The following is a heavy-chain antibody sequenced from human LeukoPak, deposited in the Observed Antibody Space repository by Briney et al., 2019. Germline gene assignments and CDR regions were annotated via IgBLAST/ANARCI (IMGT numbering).Heavy chain of an antibody. Sequence: GGSLRLSCAASAFTFSDYSMNWVRQAPGKGLKWVSYVSGRSSTIYYADSVKGRFTISRDNAKNLMYLQMNSLRAEDTAVYYCARDRIKSGSYYFDYWGQGTLVTVSS. V-gene: IGHV3-48*01. CDR3: ARDRIKSGSYYFDY. J-gene: IGHJ4*02. D-gene: IGHD1-26*01. CDR1: AFTFSDYS. CDR2: VSGRSSTI.